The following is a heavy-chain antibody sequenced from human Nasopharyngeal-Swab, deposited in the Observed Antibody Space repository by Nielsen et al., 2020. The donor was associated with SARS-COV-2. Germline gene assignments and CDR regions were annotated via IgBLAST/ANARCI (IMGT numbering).Heavy chain of an antibody. D-gene: IGHD3-10*01. CDR3: ARDSLDFYGSGSYPDY. J-gene: IGHJ4*02. Sequence: GESLKISCAASGFTFSSYSMNWVRQAPGKGLEWVSSISSSSSYIYYADSVKGRFTISRDNAKNSLYLQMNSLRVEDTAMYYCARDSLDFYGSGSYPDYWGQGTLVTVSS. CDR1: GFTFSSYS. CDR2: ISSSSSYI. V-gene: IGHV3-21*01.